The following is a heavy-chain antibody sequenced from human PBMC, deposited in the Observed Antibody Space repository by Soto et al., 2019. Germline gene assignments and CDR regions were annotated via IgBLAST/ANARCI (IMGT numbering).Heavy chain of an antibody. Sequence: EVQVLESGGGLVQPGGSLRLSCAASGFTFSSYAMNWVRQAPGKGLEWVSTISGSGGSTLYADSVKGRFTISRDNSKNTLYLQMNSLRAEDTAVYYCAKSPSFGVVTNFDYWGQGTLVTVSS. V-gene: IGHV3-23*01. CDR3: AKSPSFGVVTNFDY. D-gene: IGHD3-3*01. CDR2: ISGSGGST. J-gene: IGHJ4*02. CDR1: GFTFSSYA.